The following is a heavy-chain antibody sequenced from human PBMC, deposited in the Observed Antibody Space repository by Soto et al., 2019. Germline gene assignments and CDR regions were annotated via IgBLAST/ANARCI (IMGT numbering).Heavy chain of an antibody. J-gene: IGHJ6*02. CDR1: GGSISSGGYY. CDR3: ARIAVTYYDYDMDV. D-gene: IGHD6-19*01. Sequence: QVQLQESGPGLVKPSQTLSLTCTVSGGSISSGGYYWSWIRQHPGKGLEWIGYIHYSGTTYYNPSLKSRLTMSVDSSKNQFSLKVYSVTAAATAIYYCARIAVTYYDYDMDVWGQGNTVTVSS. CDR2: IHYSGTT. V-gene: IGHV4-31*03.